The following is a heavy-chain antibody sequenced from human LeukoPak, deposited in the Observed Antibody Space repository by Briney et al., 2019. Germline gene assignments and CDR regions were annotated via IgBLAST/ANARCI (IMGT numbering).Heavy chain of an antibody. Sequence: GGSLRLSCAASGFTFSDYYMSWIRQAPGKGLEWVAVISYDGSNKYYADSVKGRFTISRDNSKNTLYLQMNSLRAEDTAVYYCARSGGPWLVPWGYYFDYWGQGTLVTVSS. J-gene: IGHJ4*02. D-gene: IGHD6-19*01. CDR1: GFTFSDYY. V-gene: IGHV3-30-3*01. CDR2: ISYDGSNK. CDR3: ARSGGPWLVPWGYYFDY.